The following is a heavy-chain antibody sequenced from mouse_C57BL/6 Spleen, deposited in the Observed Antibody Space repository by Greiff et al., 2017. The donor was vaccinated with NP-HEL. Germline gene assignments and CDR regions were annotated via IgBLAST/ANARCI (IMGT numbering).Heavy chain of an antibody. CDR1: GYTFTDYE. D-gene: IGHD4-1*01. V-gene: IGHV1-15*01. CDR3: TRSLTGTNLFDY. J-gene: IGHJ2*01. CDR2: IDPETGGT. Sequence: VQLQQSGAELVRPGASVTLSCKASGYTFTDYEMHWVKQTPVHGLEWIGAIDPETGGTAYNQKFKGKAILTADKSSRTAYMGLRRLTSEDSAVYYCTRSLTGTNLFDYWGQGTTLTVSS.